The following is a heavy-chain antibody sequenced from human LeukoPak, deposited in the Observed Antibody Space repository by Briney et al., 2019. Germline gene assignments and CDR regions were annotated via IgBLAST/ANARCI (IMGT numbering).Heavy chain of an antibody. D-gene: IGHD4-17*01. CDR2: INGDGNRR. CDR3: ARDLEDGETVSYFDY. V-gene: IGHV3-74*01. Sequence: GGSLRLSCAVSGFTFVSYWMHWVRQAPRKGLFWVSGINGDGNRRSYADSVKGRFSISRDSGKNTLYLQMNGLTAEDTGVYYCARDLEDGETVSYFDYWGQGTLVTVSS. J-gene: IGHJ4*02. CDR1: GFTFVSYW.